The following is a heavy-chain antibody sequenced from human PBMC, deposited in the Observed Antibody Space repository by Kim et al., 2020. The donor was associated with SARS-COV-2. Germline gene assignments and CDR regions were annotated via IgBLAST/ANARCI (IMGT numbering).Heavy chain of an antibody. V-gene: IGHV3-11*01. D-gene: IGHD1-1*01. J-gene: IGHJ6*02. CDR2: ISSSGSTI. CDR1: GFTFSDYY. CDR3: ARENEYYYYGMDV. Sequence: GGSLRLSCAASGFTFSDYYMSWIRQAPGKGLEWVSYISSSGSTIYYADSVKGRFTISGDNAKNSLYLQMNSLRAEDTAVYYCARENEYYYYGMDVLGQGTTVTVSS.